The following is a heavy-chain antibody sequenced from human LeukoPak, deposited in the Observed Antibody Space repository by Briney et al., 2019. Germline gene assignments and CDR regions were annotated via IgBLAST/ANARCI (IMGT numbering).Heavy chain of an antibody. CDR2: INPNSGGT. CDR1: GYTFTGYY. D-gene: IGHD4-17*01. V-gene: IGHV1-2*02. J-gene: IGHJ6*02. CDR3: ARRPGTVTVGVYYYYGMDV. Sequence: GESLKISCKASGYTFTGYYMHWVRQAPGQGLGWMGWINPNSGGTNYAQKFQGRVTMTRDTSISTAYMELSRLRSDDTAVYYCARRPGTVTVGVYYYYGMDVWGQGTTVTVSS.